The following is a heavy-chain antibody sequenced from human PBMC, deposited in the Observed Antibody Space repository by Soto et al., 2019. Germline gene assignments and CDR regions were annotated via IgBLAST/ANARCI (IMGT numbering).Heavy chain of an antibody. V-gene: IGHV3-33*01. CDR3: ARGLHSLFDY. D-gene: IGHD2-21*01. J-gene: IGHJ4*02. Sequence: QVQLVESGGGVVQPGGSLRLSCAASGFTFSKYGMHWVRQAPGKGLEWVAVIWYDGNNKYYADSVKGRFTISRDNSNNKLDVQMNSLGAEDPAVYFCARGLHSLFDYWGQGTLVTVSS. CDR2: IWYDGNNK. CDR1: GFTFSKYG.